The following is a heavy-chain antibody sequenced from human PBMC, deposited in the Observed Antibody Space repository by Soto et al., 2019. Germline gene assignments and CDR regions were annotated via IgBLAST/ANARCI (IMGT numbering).Heavy chain of an antibody. D-gene: IGHD5-12*01. CDR2: IIPILGIA. V-gene: IGHV1-69*02. Sequence: QVQLVQSGAEVKKPGSSVKVSCKASGGTFSSYTISWVRQAPGQGLEWMGRIIPILGIANYAQKFQGRVTSTADKSTSTAYMERSSLRSEDTAVYYCARVEMATNSNWFDPWGQGTLVTVSS. CDR3: ARVEMATNSNWFDP. CDR1: GGTFSSYT. J-gene: IGHJ5*02.